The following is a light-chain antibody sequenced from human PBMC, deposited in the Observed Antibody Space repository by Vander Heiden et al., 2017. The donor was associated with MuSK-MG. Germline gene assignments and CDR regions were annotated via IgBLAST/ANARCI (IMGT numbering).Light chain of an antibody. Sequence: EIVMTQSPATLSVSPGERATLSCRASQSVSSNLAWYQQKPGQAPRRLIYGASTRATGIPARFSGSGYGKEFTLTISSLQSEEFAVYYCQQYNNGPHPRVRTFGQGTKLEIK. V-gene: IGKV3-15*01. CDR2: GAS. J-gene: IGKJ2*01. CDR3: QQYNNGPHPRVRT. CDR1: QSVSSN.